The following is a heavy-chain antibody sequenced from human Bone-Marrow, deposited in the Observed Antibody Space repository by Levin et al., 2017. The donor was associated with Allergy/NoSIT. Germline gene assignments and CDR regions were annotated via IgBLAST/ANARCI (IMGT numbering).Heavy chain of an antibody. Sequence: GESLKISCAASGFTFSNSWMSWVRQAPGKGLEWVANIKEDGSEKYYVDSVKGRFTISRDNAKNSLFVQMNSLSVEDTAVYYCARDKFRRATIGARWCDHWGQGTLVTVSS. CDR1: GFTFSNSW. D-gene: IGHD5-24*01. V-gene: IGHV3-7*01. CDR2: IKEDGSEK. CDR3: ARDKFRRATIGARWCDH. J-gene: IGHJ5*02.